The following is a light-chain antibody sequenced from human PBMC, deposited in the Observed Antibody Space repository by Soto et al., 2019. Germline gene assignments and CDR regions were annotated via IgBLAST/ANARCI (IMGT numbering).Light chain of an antibody. CDR2: EVT. V-gene: IGLV2-14*01. J-gene: IGLJ2*01. CDR1: SSDVGDYNY. Sequence: QSALTQPASVSGSPGQSITISCTGTSSDVGDYNYVSWYRQHPGKASKLIIYEVTNRPSGVSNRFSGSKSGNTASLIITGLQAEDEADYYCTSYTSSDTVIFGGGTKVTVL. CDR3: TSYTSSDTVI.